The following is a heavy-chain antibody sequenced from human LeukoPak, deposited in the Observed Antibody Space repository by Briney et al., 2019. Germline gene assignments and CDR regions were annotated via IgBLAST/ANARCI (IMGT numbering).Heavy chain of an antibody. Sequence: GGSLRLSCAASGFTFSSYAMHWVRQAPGKGLEWVAVISYDGSNTYYADSVKGRFTISRDNSKNTLYLQMNSLRADDTAVYYCAREGIVLMVYGPPRHFDYWGQGTLVTVSS. CDR2: ISYDGSNT. D-gene: IGHD2-8*01. V-gene: IGHV3-30-3*01. CDR3: AREGIVLMVYGPPRHFDY. CDR1: GFTFSSYA. J-gene: IGHJ4*02.